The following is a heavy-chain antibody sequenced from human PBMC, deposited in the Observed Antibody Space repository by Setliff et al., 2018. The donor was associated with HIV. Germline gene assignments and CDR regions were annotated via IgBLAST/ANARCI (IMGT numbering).Heavy chain of an antibody. V-gene: IGHV3-48*03. CDR3: AREGSGDDAFDI. CDR2: ISSSGSTI. J-gene: IGHJ3*02. D-gene: IGHD2-21*01. CDR1: GFTFRGYE. Sequence: GGSLRLSCAPSGFTFRGYEMTWVRQAPGKGLEWVSYISSSGSTIYYADSVKGRFTISRDNTKNLLYLQMNSLRADDTAVYYCAREGSGDDAFDIWGHGTVVTVSS.